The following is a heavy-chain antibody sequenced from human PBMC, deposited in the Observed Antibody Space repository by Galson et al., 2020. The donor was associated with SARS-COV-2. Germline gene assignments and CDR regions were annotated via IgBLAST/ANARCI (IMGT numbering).Heavy chain of an antibody. J-gene: IGHJ6*02. V-gene: IGHV3-11*01. CDR2: ISSSGSDI. Sequence: GESLKISCAASGFTFSDYYMSWIRQAPGKGLEWVSYISSSGSDIYYVDSVKGRFTISRDNTKNSLYLQMNSLKAEDTAVYYCARDPGYYYYGMDVWGLGATVTVSS. CDR1: GFTFSDYY. CDR3: ARDPGYYYYGMDV.